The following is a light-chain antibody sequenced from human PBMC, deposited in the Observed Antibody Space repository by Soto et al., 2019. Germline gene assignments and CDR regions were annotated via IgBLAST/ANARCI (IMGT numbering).Light chain of an antibody. CDR2: DAS. Sequence: DIQMTQSPSSLSASVGDRVSITCQASQDISTFLNWYQQKPGQAPKLLMYDASNLETGVPSRFSGSGSGTYFTLTISSLQTEDVAAYYCQQYEDLPLSFGPGTTVDI. CDR1: QDISTF. J-gene: IGKJ3*01. V-gene: IGKV1-33*01. CDR3: QQYEDLPLS.